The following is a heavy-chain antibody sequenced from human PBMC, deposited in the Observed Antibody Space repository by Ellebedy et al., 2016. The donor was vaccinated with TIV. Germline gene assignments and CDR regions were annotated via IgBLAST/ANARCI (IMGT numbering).Heavy chain of an antibody. J-gene: IGHJ4*02. CDR1: GGSISSYY. V-gene: IGHV4-59*01. Sequence: MPSETLSLTCSVSGGSISSYYWSWIRQPPGKGLEWIGYIYYSGNTNYNPSLKSRVTISVDTSKNQFSLKLSSVTAADTAVFYCASGFSYGLLDYWGQGTLVAVSS. CDR3: ASGFSYGLLDY. CDR2: IYYSGNT. D-gene: IGHD5-18*01.